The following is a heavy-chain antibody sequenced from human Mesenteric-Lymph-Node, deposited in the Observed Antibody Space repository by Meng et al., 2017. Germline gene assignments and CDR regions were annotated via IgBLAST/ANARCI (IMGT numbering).Heavy chain of an antibody. CDR1: GDSVSSNSAA. CDR2: TYYRSKWYN. CDR3: ARDPEYSYGFTSYYFDY. J-gene: IGHJ4*02. Sequence: SQTLSLTCAISGDSVSSNSAAWNWIRQSPSRGLEWLGRTYYRSKWYNDYAVSVKSRITINPDTSKNQFSLQLNSVTPEDTAVYYCARDPEYSYGFTSYYFDYWGQGTLVTVSS. V-gene: IGHV6-1*01. D-gene: IGHD5-18*01.